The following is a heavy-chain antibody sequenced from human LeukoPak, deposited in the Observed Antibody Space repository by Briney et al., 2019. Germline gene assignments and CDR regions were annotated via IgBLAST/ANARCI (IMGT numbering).Heavy chain of an antibody. Sequence: GGSLRLSCAASGFTFSSYNMNWVRQAPGKGLEWVSSISSSSSYIYYADSVKGRFTISRDNAKNSLYLQMNSLRAEDTAVYYCARDRSDAFDIWGQGTMVTVSS. CDR3: ARDRSDAFDI. CDR1: GFTFSSYN. J-gene: IGHJ3*02. V-gene: IGHV3-21*01. CDR2: ISSSSSYI.